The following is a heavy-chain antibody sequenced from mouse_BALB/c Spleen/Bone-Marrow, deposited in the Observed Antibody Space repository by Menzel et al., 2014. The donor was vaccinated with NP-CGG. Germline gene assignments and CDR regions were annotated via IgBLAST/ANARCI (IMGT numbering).Heavy chain of an antibody. D-gene: IGHD2-1*01. CDR1: GFDFSRYG. Sequence: DVKLQESGGGLVQPGGSLKLSCAASGFDFSRYGMSWVRQAPGKGLEWIGEINPDSSTINYTPSLKDKFIISRGNAKNTLYLQMSKVRSENTALYYCARQGYYGKGDYWGQGTTLTVSS. CDR2: INPDSSTI. J-gene: IGHJ2*01. CDR3: ARQGYYGKGDY. V-gene: IGHV4-1*02.